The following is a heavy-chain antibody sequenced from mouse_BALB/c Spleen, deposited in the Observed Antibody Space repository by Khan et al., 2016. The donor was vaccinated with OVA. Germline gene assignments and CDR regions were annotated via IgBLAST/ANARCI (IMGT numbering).Heavy chain of an antibody. CDR1: GYTFTDYS. CDR2: INTETGEP. CDR3: ARDKYDYFDY. Sequence: QIQLVQSGPELKKPGETVKISCKASGYTFTDYSMHWVKQAPGKGLMWMVWINTETGEPTYADDFKGRFAFSLETSASTAYLQINNLKNEDTATYFCARDKYDYFDYWGQGTTLTVSS. V-gene: IGHV9-2-1*01. J-gene: IGHJ2*01. D-gene: IGHD2-14*01.